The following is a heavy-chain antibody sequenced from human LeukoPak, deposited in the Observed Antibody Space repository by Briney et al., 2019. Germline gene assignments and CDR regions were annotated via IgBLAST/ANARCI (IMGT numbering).Heavy chain of an antibody. J-gene: IGHJ4*02. CDR1: GGSISSYY. CDR3: ARHQYSSSWYDY. V-gene: IGHV4-4*09. Sequence: SETLSLTCAVSGGSISSYYWSWIRQPPGKGLEWIGYIYTSGSTNYNPSLKSRVTISVDTSKNQFSLKLSSVTAADTAVYYCARHQYSSSWYDYWGQGTLVTVSS. CDR2: IYTSGST. D-gene: IGHD6-13*01.